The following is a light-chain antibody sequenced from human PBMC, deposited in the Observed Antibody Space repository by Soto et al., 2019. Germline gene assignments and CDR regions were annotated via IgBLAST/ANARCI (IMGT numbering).Light chain of an antibody. J-gene: IGLJ1*01. CDR3: SSYAGSVYV. V-gene: IGLV2-8*01. CDR2: EVS. Sequence: QSALTQPPSASGSAGQAVTISCTGTSSDVGGYNYVSWYQQHPGKAPKLMIYEVSKRPSGVPDRFSGSKSGNTASLTVSGLQAEDEADYYCSSYAGSVYVFGTGTKVTVL. CDR1: SSDVGGYNY.